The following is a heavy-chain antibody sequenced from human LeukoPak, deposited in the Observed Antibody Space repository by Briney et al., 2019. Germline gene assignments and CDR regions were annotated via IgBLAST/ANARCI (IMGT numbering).Heavy chain of an antibody. CDR1: GFTFSGYA. CDR2: IRSSGEVT. J-gene: IGHJ4*02. CDR3: ARDAPHSLDY. D-gene: IGHD2-21*01. Sequence: PGRSLRLSCAASGFTFSGYAMNWVRQAPGKGLEWLSYIRSSGEVTYYADSVKGRFTISRDNSKNTLYLQMNSLRAEDTAVYYCARDAPHSLDYWGQGTLVTVSS. V-gene: IGHV3-48*01.